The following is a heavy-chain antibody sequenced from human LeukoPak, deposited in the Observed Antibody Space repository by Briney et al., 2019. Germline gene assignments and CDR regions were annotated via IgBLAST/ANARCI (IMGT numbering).Heavy chain of an antibody. Sequence: GASVKVSCKASGYAFTGYYIHWVRQAPGQGLEWMGWMSPNSGNTGYAQKFLGRVTMTRSISMSTAYMELSSLRSEDTAVYYCVRAQYYGSGSHWAWGQGTPVTVSS. V-gene: IGHV1-8*02. CDR2: MSPNSGNT. J-gene: IGHJ5*02. CDR3: VRAQYYGSGSHWA. D-gene: IGHD3-10*01. CDR1: GYAFTGYY.